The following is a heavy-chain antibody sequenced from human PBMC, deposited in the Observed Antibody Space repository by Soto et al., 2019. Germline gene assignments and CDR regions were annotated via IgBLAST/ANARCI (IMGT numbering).Heavy chain of an antibody. CDR2: INPNSGGT. V-gene: IGHV1-2*02. CDR3: VRDPPAGVGGMDV. J-gene: IGHJ6*02. CDR1: GYTFTGYY. Sequence: GASVKVSCKASGYTFTGYYMHWVRQAPGQGLEWMGWINPNSGGTNYAQKFQGRVTMTRDTSISTAYMELSRLRSDDTAVYYCVRDPPAGVGGMDVWGQGTTVTVSS. D-gene: IGHD1-26*01.